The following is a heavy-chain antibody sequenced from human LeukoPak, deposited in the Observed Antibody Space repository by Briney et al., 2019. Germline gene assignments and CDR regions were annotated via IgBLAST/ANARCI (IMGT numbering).Heavy chain of an antibody. CDR1: GFTFSSYA. CDR3: AKVKSGSCSAFDI. Sequence: GGSLRLYCAASGFTFSSYAMSWVRQAPGKGLEWVSAISGSGGSTYYADSVKGRFTISRDNSKNTLYLQMNSLRAEDTAVYYCAKVKSGSCSAFDIWGRGTMVTVSS. D-gene: IGHD2-15*01. CDR2: ISGSGGST. V-gene: IGHV3-23*01. J-gene: IGHJ3*02.